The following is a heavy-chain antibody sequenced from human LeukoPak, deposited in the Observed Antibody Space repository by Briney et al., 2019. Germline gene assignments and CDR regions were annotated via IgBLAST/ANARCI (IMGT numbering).Heavy chain of an antibody. Sequence: SVKVSCKAFGGTFSSYAISWVRQAPGQGLEWMGGIIPIFGTANYAQKFQGRVTITTDESTSTAYMELSSLRSEDTAVYYCASNPDYDSSGSPVDYWGQGTLVTVSS. J-gene: IGHJ4*02. V-gene: IGHV1-69*05. D-gene: IGHD3-22*01. CDR2: IIPIFGTA. CDR1: GGTFSSYA. CDR3: ASNPDYDSSGSPVDY.